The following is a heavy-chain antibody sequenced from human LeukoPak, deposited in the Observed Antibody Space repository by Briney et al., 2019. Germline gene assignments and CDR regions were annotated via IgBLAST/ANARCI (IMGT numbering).Heavy chain of an antibody. CDR1: GFIFSSYS. D-gene: IGHD1-1*01. CDR3: ARGYQSSWTPGC. J-gene: IGHJ4*02. Sequence: PGGSLRLSCAASGFIFSSYSMNWVRQAPGKGLELVAYIWHDGSNKYYADSVKGRFTISRDNSKNTLYLQMNGLRAEDTAVYYCARGYQSSWTPGCWGQGTLVTVSS. V-gene: IGHV3-33*08. CDR2: IWHDGSNK.